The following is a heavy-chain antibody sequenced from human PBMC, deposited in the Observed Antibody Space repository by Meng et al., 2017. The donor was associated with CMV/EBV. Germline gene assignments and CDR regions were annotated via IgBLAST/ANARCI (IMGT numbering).Heavy chain of an antibody. CDR1: RYTFTSYY. CDR3: ARYKTQPWPTVVYFDY. V-gene: IGHV1-46*01. Sequence: VPRGQFGARVKAPEDPEHRSCKQSRYTFTSYYSHWLRQAPRQGIEWNRIIKHSDGNTLHGQKFQRRVTMNRDTSTSTVYMNLNTLRSEHTAVYYCARYKTQPWPTVVYFDYWGQGTLVTVSS. CDR2: IKHSDGNT. J-gene: IGHJ4*02. D-gene: IGHD5-18*01.